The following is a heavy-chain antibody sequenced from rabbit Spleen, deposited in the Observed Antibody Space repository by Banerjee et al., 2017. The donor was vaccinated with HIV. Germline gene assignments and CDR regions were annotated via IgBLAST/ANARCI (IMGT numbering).Heavy chain of an antibody. CDR2: IDTGSSGFT. Sequence: QSLEESGGDLVKPGASLTLTCIVSGVSFSGNSYMCWVRQAPGKGLEWIACIDTGSSGFTYFASWAKGRFTISKTSSTTVTLQMASLTAADTGTYFCARDTSSSFSSYGMDLWGPGTLVTVS. D-gene: IGHD1-1*01. V-gene: IGHV1S40*01. CDR3: ARDTSSSFSSYGMDL. J-gene: IGHJ6*01. CDR1: GVSFSGNSY.